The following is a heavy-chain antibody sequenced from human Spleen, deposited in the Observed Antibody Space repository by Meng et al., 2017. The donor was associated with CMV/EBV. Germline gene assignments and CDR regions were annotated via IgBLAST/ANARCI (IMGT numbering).Heavy chain of an antibody. Sequence: QVQLQESGPGLVKPSGTLSLTCAVSGGSISSSNLWTWVRQVPGKGLEWIGEIYQSGSTNYNPSRKSRVAISVDKFKNQFSLKLGSVTAADTAVYYCARIERRRILKYCGSDCSTTDYWGQGTLVTVSS. CDR2: IYQSGST. CDR1: GGSISSSNL. V-gene: IGHV4-4*02. J-gene: IGHJ4*02. CDR3: ARIERRRILKYCGSDCSTTDY. D-gene: IGHD2-21*02.